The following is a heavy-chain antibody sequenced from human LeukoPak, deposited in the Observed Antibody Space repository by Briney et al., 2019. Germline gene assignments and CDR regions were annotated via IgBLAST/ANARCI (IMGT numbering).Heavy chain of an antibody. J-gene: IGHJ3*02. CDR2: ISYDGSNK. CDR1: GFTFNTYG. Sequence: GGSLRLSCAASGFTFNTYGIHWVRQASGEGLEWVAVISYDGSNKYYADSVKGRFTISRDNSKNTLYLQMNSLRTEDTAVYYCAKGDIVVESGGGKFYPLDAFDIWGQGTMVTVSS. CDR3: AKGDIVVESGGGKFYPLDAFDI. D-gene: IGHD2-2*01. V-gene: IGHV3-30*18.